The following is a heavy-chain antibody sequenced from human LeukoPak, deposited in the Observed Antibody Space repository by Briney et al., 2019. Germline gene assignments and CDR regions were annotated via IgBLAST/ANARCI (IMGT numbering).Heavy chain of an antibody. CDR2: IKEDGSEK. Sequence: GGSLRLSCAAAGFAFRRHWMSWVRQAKGKGLECVAKIKEDGSEKHYVDSVKGRFTISRDNAKNSLYLQMNSLRAEDTAVYYCARDYTGGWNDYWGQGTLVTVSS. CDR1: GFAFRRHW. CDR3: ARDYTGGWNDY. D-gene: IGHD7-27*01. V-gene: IGHV3-7*01. J-gene: IGHJ4*02.